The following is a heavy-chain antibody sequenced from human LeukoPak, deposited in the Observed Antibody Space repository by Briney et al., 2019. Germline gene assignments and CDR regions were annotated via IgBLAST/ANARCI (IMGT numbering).Heavy chain of an antibody. CDR1: GFTFDDYA. CDR2: ISWNSGSI. CDR3: AKEDGSSWCLDC. V-gene: IGHV3-9*01. Sequence: GGSLRLSCAASGFTFDDYAMHWVRQAPGKGLEWVSGISWNSGSIGYADSVKGRFTISRDNAKNSLYLQMNSLRAEDTALYYCAKEDGSSWCLDCWGQGTLVTVSS. D-gene: IGHD6-13*01. J-gene: IGHJ4*02.